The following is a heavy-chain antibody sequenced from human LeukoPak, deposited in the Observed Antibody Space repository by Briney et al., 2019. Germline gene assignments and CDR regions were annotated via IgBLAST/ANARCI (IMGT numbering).Heavy chain of an antibody. CDR1: GGSFSGYY. Sequence: SENLSLTCAVYGGSFSGYYWSWIRQPPGKGLEWIGEINHSGSSNYNPSLKSRVTISVDTSKNQFSLKLSSVTAADTAVYYCARGEDGDYYFQHWGQGTLVTVSS. CDR2: INHSGSS. CDR3: ARGEDGDYYFQH. D-gene: IGHD4-17*01. V-gene: IGHV4-34*01. J-gene: IGHJ1*01.